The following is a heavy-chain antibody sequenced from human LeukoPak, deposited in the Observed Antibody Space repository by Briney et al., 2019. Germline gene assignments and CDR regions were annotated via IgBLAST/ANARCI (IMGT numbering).Heavy chain of an antibody. V-gene: IGHV3-53*01. CDR1: ELTLSDNY. J-gene: IGHJ4*02. CDR3: AKRGLPDY. D-gene: IGHD3-10*01. CDR2: IYAGGST. Sequence: PGGSLRLSCAASELTLSDNYMSWIRQAPGRGLEWVSFIYAGGSTYYADSVRGRFIMSRDNSKNTVYLQMNSLRAEDTAVYYCAKRGLPDYWGQGTLVTVSS.